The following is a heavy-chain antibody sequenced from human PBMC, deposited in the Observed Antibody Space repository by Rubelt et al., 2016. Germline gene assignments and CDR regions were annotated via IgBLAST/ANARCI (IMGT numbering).Heavy chain of an antibody. D-gene: IGHD5-24*01. CDR2: IYHSGST. J-gene: IGHJ4*02. V-gene: IGHV4-38-2*02. CDR1: GYSISSGYY. CDR3: ARAEMATREVDY. Sequence: QVQLQESGPGLVKPSETLSLTCTVSGYSISSGYYWGWIRQPPGKGLEWIGSIYHSGSTYYNPSLKSRVTISVDTSKNQFSLKLSSVTAADTAVYYCARAEMATREVDYWGQGTLVTVSS.